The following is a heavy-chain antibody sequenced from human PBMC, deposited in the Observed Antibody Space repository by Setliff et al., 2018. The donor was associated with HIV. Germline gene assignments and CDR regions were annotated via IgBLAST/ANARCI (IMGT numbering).Heavy chain of an antibody. D-gene: IGHD3-22*01. CDR1: GDSISTDY. J-gene: IGHJ4*02. CDR2: IYNSAST. CDR3: ARGGVYYYDSSGWSMDY. Sequence: LSLTCTVSGDSISTDYWTWIRQPPGKGLEWIGYIYNSASTSYNPSLKSRVTISVDTSKNQFSLKLSSVTAADTAVYYCARGGVYYYDSSGWSMDYWGQGTLVTVSS. V-gene: IGHV4-4*09.